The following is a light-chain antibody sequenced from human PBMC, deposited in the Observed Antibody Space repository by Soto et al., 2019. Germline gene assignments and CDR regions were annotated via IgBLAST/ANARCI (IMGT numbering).Light chain of an antibody. J-gene: IGKJ1*01. CDR2: GAS. CDR3: QKYDSSPRT. Sequence: EIVLTHTPRTLSLSPGERATPSRRASQSVSTRSLAWYQQKPGQAPRLLISGASSRAADIPDRFSGSGSGTDFTLTINRLEPEDFAVYYCQKYDSSPRTFGQGTKVDIK. V-gene: IGKV3-20*01. CDR1: QSVSTRS.